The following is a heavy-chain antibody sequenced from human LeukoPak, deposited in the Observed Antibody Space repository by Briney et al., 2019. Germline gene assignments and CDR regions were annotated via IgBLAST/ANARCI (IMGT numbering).Heavy chain of an antibody. Sequence: GGSLRLSCAASGFTFSSYSMNWVRQAPGKGLEWVSYISSSSTIYYADSVKGRFTISRDNAKNSLYLQMNSLRAEDTAVYYCARGKGAYYYDSSGYQGGQGTLVTVSS. D-gene: IGHD3-22*01. CDR1: GFTFSSYS. CDR3: ARGKGAYYYDSSGYQ. CDR2: ISSSSTI. J-gene: IGHJ4*02. V-gene: IGHV3-48*01.